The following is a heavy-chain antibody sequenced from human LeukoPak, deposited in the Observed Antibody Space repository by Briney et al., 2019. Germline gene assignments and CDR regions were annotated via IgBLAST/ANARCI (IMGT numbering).Heavy chain of an antibody. Sequence: ASVKVSCKASGYTFTGDYLHWVRQAPGHGIEWMGWMNPNSGGTNYAQKFQGRVTMTRDTSISTAYMGLSRLRSDDTAVYYCARDYASGSYYDYWGQGSLVTVSS. V-gene: IGHV1-2*02. CDR2: MNPNSGGT. D-gene: IGHD3-10*01. J-gene: IGHJ4*02. CDR3: ARDYASGSYYDY. CDR1: GYTFTGDY.